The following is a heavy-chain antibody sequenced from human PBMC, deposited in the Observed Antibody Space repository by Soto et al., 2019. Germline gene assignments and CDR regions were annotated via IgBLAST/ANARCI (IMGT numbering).Heavy chain of an antibody. J-gene: IGHJ4*02. CDR2: VYYSGNT. Sequence: PSETLSLTCTVSGGSINAYFLTWIRQAPGKGLEWIGFVYYSGNTNYNPSLKSRVSISLHTSKNQFSLKLSSVTAADTAVYYCARGVDRQWADYWGQGTLVTVPS. D-gene: IGHD6-19*01. CDR3: ARGVDRQWADY. CDR1: GGSINAYF. V-gene: IGHV4-59*01.